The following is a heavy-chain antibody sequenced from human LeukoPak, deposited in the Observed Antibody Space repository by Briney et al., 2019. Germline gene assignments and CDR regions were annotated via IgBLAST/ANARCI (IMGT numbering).Heavy chain of an antibody. Sequence: GESLKISCEGSGYSFSNYWIGWVGQMPGKGREWMGIFYPGDYETRYSPSCQGLVTTSVDKSISTPYLQWSTLKASDTAMYYCAIPPGYCGNDCSFDHWGQGTLVTVSS. CDR1: GYSFSNYW. V-gene: IGHV5-51*01. J-gene: IGHJ4*02. CDR2: FYPGDYET. CDR3: AIPPGYCGNDCSFDH. D-gene: IGHD2-21*02.